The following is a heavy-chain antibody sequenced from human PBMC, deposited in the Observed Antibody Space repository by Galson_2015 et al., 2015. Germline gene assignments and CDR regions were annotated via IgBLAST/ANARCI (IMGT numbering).Heavy chain of an antibody. CDR1: GFTFGAYY. D-gene: IGHD6-13*01. Sequence: PLSLSCAASGFTFGAYYINWLRQAPGEGLEWVSFISGSGRYTNYADSVKGGFTISRDNAQKSLFLPIDSLRAEDTAVYYCARTGIAAAEWFDPWGQGILVTVSS. CDR3: ARTGIAAAEWFDP. V-gene: IGHV3-11*06. J-gene: IGHJ5*02. CDR2: ISGSGRYT.